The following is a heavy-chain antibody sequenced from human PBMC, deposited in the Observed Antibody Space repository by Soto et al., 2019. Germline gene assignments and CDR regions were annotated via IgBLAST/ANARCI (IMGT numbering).Heavy chain of an antibody. CDR2: ISSSSSYI. CDR1: GFTFSSYS. D-gene: IGHD1-26*01. Sequence: GGSLRLSCAASGFTFSSYSMNWVRQAPGKGLEWVSSISSSSSYIYYADSVKGRFTISRDNAKNSLYLQMNSLRAEDTAVYYCAREGHSGSSLDYWGQGTLVTVSS. CDR3: AREGHSGSSLDY. J-gene: IGHJ4*02. V-gene: IGHV3-21*01.